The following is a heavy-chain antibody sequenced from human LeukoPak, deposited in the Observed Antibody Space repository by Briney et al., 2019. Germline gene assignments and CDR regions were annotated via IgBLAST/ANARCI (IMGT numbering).Heavy chain of an antibody. Sequence: PSETLSLTCTVSGGSITNSYWNWIRQSPGKGLEWIGYINYSGSTNYNPSLKSRVTISVDTSKNQFSLKLSSVTAADTAVYFCARDPLSTNDFDIWGQGTMVTVSS. V-gene: IGHV4-59*01. CDR3: ARDPLSTNDFDI. J-gene: IGHJ3*02. CDR1: GGSITNSY. D-gene: IGHD1-1*01. CDR2: INYSGST.